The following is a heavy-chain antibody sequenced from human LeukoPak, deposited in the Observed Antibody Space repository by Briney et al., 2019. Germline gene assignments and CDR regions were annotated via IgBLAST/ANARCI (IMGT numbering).Heavy chain of an antibody. D-gene: IGHD5-12*01. CDR1: GFTFSSYA. J-gene: IGHJ4*02. V-gene: IGHV3-30-3*02. Sequence: GGSLRLSCAASGFTFSSYAMHWVRQAPGKGLEWVAVISYDGSNKYYADSVKGRFTISRDNSKNTLYLQMNSLRAEDTAVYYCAKPRGYSGYDSRDWGQGTLVTVSS. CDR3: AKPRGYSGYDSRD. CDR2: ISYDGSNK.